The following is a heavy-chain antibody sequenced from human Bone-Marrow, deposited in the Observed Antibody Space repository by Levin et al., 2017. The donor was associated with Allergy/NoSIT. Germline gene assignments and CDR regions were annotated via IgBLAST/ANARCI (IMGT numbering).Heavy chain of an antibody. J-gene: IGHJ4*02. Sequence: GESLKISCAASGFTFSSYAMSWVRQAPGKGLEWVSAISGSGGSTYYADSVKGRFTISRDNSKNTLYLQMNSLRAEDTAVYYCAKDPQLVRSDYWGQGTLVTVSS. CDR3: AKDPQLVRSDY. CDR1: GFTFSSYA. V-gene: IGHV3-23*01. D-gene: IGHD6-6*01. CDR2: ISGSGGST.